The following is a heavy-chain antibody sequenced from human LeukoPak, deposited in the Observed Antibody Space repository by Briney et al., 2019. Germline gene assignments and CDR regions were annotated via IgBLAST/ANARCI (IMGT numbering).Heavy chain of an antibody. Sequence: SETLSLTCAVYGGSFSGYYWSWIRQPPGKGLEWIGEINHSGSTNYNPSLKSRVTISVDTSKNQFSLKLSSVTAADTAVYYCARSGSDYYDSSGYYNWFDPWGQGTLVTVSS. D-gene: IGHD3-22*01. V-gene: IGHV4-34*01. CDR3: ARSGSDYYDSSGYYNWFDP. CDR2: INHSGST. CDR1: GGSFSGYY. J-gene: IGHJ5*02.